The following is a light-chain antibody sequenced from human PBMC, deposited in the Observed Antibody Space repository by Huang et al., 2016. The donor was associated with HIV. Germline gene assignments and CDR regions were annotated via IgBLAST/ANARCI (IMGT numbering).Light chain of an antibody. Sequence: IQMTQSPSSLSAAVGDRVTITCQASHDISNHLNWYQQKTGKAPSFLISDASNLHTGIPSRFSGSGSGTNFSITISSLQPEDIATYYFQQYNDVPLTFGGGTNVNIK. J-gene: IGKJ4*01. V-gene: IGKV1-33*01. CDR1: HDISNH. CDR2: DAS. CDR3: QQYNDVPLT.